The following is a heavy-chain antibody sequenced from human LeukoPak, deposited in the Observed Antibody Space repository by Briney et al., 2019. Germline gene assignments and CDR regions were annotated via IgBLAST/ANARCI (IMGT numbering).Heavy chain of an antibody. CDR3: AKNFPYYDFWSGQQVTLYDY. CDR1: GFTFSSYA. D-gene: IGHD3-3*01. Sequence: GGSLRLSCAASGFTFSSYAMSWVRQAPGKGLEWVSAISGSGGSTYCADSVKGRLTISRDNSKNTLYLQMNSLRAEDTAVYYCAKNFPYYDFWSGQQVTLYDYWGQGTLVTVSS. J-gene: IGHJ4*02. V-gene: IGHV3-23*01. CDR2: ISGSGGST.